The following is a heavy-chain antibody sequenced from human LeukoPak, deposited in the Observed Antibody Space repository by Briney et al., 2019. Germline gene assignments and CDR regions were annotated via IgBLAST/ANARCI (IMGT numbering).Heavy chain of an antibody. J-gene: IGHJ4*02. Sequence: PGGSLRLSCTASGFTFSSYAMSWARQAPGKGLDWVSAISCSGVTTYYADSVMGRFTISRDSYKNTLYVQMNRLRAEDTAVYYCAKANRDYDFWSGYPCFEYWGQGTLVTVSS. CDR2: ISCSGVTT. CDR3: AKANRDYDFWSGYPCFEY. V-gene: IGHV3-23*01. CDR1: GFTFSSYA. D-gene: IGHD3-3*01.